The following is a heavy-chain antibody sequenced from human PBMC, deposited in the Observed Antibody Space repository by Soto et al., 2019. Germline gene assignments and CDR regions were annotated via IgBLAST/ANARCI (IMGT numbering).Heavy chain of an antibody. V-gene: IGHV3-23*01. D-gene: IGHD6-13*01. CDR2: ISGIGGSS. CDR1: EFAISSHS. CDR3: AKVTKRAAAGRYEYYKYGMDV. J-gene: IGHJ6*02. Sequence: GRPLTVSYTASEFAISSHSIPWVLQAPGKGLEWFSVISGIGGSSYYAASVKGRFTISRDNSKNTLFLQMNGLRADDTAVYYCAKVTKRAAAGRYEYYKYGMDVWGQGTTVTSP.